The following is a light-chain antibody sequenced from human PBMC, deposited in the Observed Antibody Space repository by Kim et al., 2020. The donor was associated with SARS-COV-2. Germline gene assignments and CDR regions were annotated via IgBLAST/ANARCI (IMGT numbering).Light chain of an antibody. V-gene: IGKV1-5*03. CDR2: RAS. CDR3: QQYITSPT. Sequence: DIQMTQSPSTLSASVGDRVTITCRASQSIANWLAWYQQKPGKAPKFLMYRASSLEGGVPSRFSGSGSGTEFTLTISGLQPDDIATYYCQQYITSPTFGQGTKVDIK. J-gene: IGKJ1*01. CDR1: QSIANW.